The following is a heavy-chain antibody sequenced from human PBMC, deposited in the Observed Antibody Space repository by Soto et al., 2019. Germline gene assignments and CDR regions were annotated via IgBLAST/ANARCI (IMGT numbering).Heavy chain of an antibody. CDR3: ARDGGSSGFFDY. D-gene: IGHD3-22*01. V-gene: IGHV4-31*03. J-gene: IGHJ4*02. CDR1: GGSISSGGYY. Sequence: QVQLQESGPGLVKPSQTLSLTCTVSGGSISSGGYYWSWIRQHPGKGLEWIGYIYYSGSTYYNPSLKSRDTLSGDPAKNQFSLKLSSVTAADPAVYYCARDGGSSGFFDYWGQGTLVTVSS. CDR2: IYYSGST.